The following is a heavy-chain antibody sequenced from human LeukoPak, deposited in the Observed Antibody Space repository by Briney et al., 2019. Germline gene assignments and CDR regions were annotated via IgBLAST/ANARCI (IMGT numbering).Heavy chain of an antibody. J-gene: IGHJ4*02. CDR1: GFTFRNYC. CDR3: ARDVELLGYFDY. D-gene: IGHD1-26*01. CDR2: IHQDGSEK. V-gene: IGHV3-7*01. Sequence: PGGSLRLSCAASGFTFRNYCMHWVRQAPGKGLEWVAYIHQDGSEKYYVDSVKGRFTISRDNAKNTLYLQMNSLRAEDTAVYYCARDVELLGYFDYWGQGTLVTVSS.